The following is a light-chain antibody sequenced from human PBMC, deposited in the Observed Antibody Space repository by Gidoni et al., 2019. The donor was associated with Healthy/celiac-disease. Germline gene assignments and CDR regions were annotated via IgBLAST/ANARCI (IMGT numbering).Light chain of an antibody. CDR1: SSDVGCYNY. Sequence: QSALTQPASVSGSPGQSITISCTGTSSDVGCYNYVPWYQQHPGKAPKLMIYDVSNRPSGVSNRFSGSKSGNTASLTISGLQAEDEADYYCSSYTSSSTVFGTGTKVTVL. J-gene: IGLJ1*01. CDR2: DVS. V-gene: IGLV2-14*01. CDR3: SSYTSSSTV.